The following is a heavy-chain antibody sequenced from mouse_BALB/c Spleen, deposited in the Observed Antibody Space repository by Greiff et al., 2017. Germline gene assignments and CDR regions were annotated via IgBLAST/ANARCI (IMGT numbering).Heavy chain of an antibody. CDR2: ISYSGST. D-gene: IGHD1-1*01. CDR1: GDSITSGY. J-gene: IGHJ3*01. V-gene: IGHV3-8*02. CDR3: ARKGYYGSPFAY. Sequence: EVNLVESGPSLVKPSQTLSLTCSVTGDSITSGYWNWIRKFPGNKLEYMGYISYSGSTYYNPSLKSRISITRDTSKNQYYLQLNSVTTEDTATYYCARKGYYGSPFAYWGQGTLVTVSA.